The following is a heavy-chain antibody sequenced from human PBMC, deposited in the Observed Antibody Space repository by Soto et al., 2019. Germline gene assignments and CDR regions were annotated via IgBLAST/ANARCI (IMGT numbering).Heavy chain of an antibody. CDR1: GYTFTNYH. CDR3: ASELTGTAYFDV. Sequence: QVQLVQSGAEVKKPGASVKVSCKASGYTFTNYHMHWVRQAPGLGLEWMGTINLSDGGTGYTERWQGRGTMTMDTSTSTGYMELSSLRSEDTAVYYCASELTGTAYFDVWGRGTLVTVSS. CDR2: INLSDGGT. V-gene: IGHV1-46*04. J-gene: IGHJ2*01. D-gene: IGHD1-20*01.